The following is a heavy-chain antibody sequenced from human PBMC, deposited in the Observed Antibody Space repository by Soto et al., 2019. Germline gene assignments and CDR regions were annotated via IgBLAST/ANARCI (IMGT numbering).Heavy chain of an antibody. CDR3: ARDNGSGSSAFDI. Sequence: PSETLSLTCTVSGGSNSSYYWSWIRQPPGKGLEWIGYIYYSGSTNSSPSLKSRVTISVDTSKNQFSLKLSSVTAADTAVYYCARDNGSGSSAFDIWGQGTMVTVSS. J-gene: IGHJ3*02. CDR2: IYYSGST. CDR1: GGSNSSYY. V-gene: IGHV4-59*01. D-gene: IGHD3-10*01.